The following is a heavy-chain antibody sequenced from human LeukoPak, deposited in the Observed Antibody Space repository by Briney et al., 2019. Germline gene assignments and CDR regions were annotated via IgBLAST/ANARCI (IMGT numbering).Heavy chain of an antibody. D-gene: IGHD3-22*01. CDR1: GFTFSSYA. CDR2: ISGSGGST. V-gene: IGHV3-23*01. Sequence: GGSLRLSCAASGFTFSSYAMSWVRQAPGKGLEWVSAISGSGGSTYYADSVKGRFTISGDNSKNTLYLQMNSLRAEDTAVYYCAKDRDYYDSSGYYYVEYFQHWGQGTLVTVSS. J-gene: IGHJ1*01. CDR3: AKDRDYYDSSGYYYVEYFQH.